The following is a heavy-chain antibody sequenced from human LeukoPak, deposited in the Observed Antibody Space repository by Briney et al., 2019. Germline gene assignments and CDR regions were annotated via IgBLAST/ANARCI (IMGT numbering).Heavy chain of an antibody. D-gene: IGHD4/OR15-4a*01. V-gene: IGHV4-39*07. J-gene: IGHJ5*02. Sequence: SETLSLTCSVSGDSITSGAYYWAWLRQPPGKGLEWIGSVYYSGSIKYNPSLKGRFSISRDMSKNQFSLNLNSVNATDTAVYYCARRDYAAWFDPWGQGTLVTVSS. CDR3: ARRDYAAWFDP. CDR2: VYYSGSI. CDR1: GDSITSGAYY.